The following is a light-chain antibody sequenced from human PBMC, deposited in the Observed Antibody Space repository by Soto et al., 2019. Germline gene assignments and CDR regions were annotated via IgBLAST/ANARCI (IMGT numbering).Light chain of an antibody. V-gene: IGLV2-14*01. CDR1: SSDVGVYNY. J-gene: IGLJ2*01. Sequence: QSALTQPASVSGSPGQSITISCTGTSSDVGVYNYVSWYQQHPGKAHKLMIDDVSNRPSGVSNRFSGSKSGNTAYLTISGLQAADEADYYCSSYTSSSTLVVFGGGTKLTVL. CDR3: SSYTSSSTLVV. CDR2: DVS.